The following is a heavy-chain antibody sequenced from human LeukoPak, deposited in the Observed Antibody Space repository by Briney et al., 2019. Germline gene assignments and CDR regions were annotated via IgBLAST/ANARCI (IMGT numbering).Heavy chain of an antibody. V-gene: IGHV3-7*01. CDR2: IMEDGSEK. CDR3: ARMQMDTGYRPFDI. J-gene: IGHJ3*02. D-gene: IGHD5-24*01. CDR1: GFTFPTFW. Sequence: LPGGSLRLSCAASGFTFPTFWMAWVRQAPGKGLEWVAKIMEDGSEKDYVDSVKGRFTIYRDNAKNSLHLQMNYLRAEDTAVYYCARMQMDTGYRPFDIWGQGTMVAVSS.